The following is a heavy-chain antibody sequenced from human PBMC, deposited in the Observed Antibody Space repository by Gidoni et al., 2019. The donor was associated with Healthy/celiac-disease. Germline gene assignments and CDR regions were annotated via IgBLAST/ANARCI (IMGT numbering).Heavy chain of an antibody. Sequence: QVQLVQSGAEVKKPGSSVKVSCKASGGTFSSYAISWVRQAPGQGLEWMGGIIPIFGTANYAQKFQGRVTITADESTSTAYMELSSLRSEDTAVYYCARDRSSGSYSQPENDAFDIWGQGTMVTVSS. CDR2: IIPIFGTA. CDR3: ARDRSSGSYSQPENDAFDI. D-gene: IGHD1-26*01. V-gene: IGHV1-69*01. CDR1: GGTFSSYA. J-gene: IGHJ3*02.